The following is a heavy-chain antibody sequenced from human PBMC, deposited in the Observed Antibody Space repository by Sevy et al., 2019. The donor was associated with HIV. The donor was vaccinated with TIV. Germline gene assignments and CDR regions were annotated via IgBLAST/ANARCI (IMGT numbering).Heavy chain of an antibody. CDR1: GSTFSSYW. CDR2: IKEDGSEK. J-gene: IGHJ4*02. CDR3: ARPYRTDPFYYSGSGGYYYPSYFDS. Sequence: GGSLRLSCAASGSTFSSYWMTWVRQAPGKGLEWVANIKEDGSEKFYVDSVKGRFNISRDNAKNSLYLQMNSLRAEDTAVYYCARPYRTDPFYYSGSGGYYYPSYFDSWGQGTLVTVSS. V-gene: IGHV3-7*01. D-gene: IGHD3-22*01.